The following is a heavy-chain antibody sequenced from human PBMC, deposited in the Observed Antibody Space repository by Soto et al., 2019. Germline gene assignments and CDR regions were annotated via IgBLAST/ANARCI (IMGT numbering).Heavy chain of an antibody. CDR1: GFTFSSYA. D-gene: IGHD6-13*01. CDR2: ISGSGGST. CDR3: AKDPRPGIGAAGKGANFDY. V-gene: IGHV3-23*01. J-gene: IGHJ4*02. Sequence: EVQLLESGGGLVQPGGSLRLSCAASGFTFSSYAMSWVRQAPGKGLEWVSAISGSGGSTYYADSVKGRFTISRDNSKNTLYLQMNSLRAEDTAVYYCAKDPRPGIGAAGKGANFDYWGQGTLVTVSS.